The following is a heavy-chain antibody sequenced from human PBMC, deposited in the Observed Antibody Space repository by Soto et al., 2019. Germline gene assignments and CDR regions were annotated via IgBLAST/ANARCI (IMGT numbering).Heavy chain of an antibody. CDR2: FYNSGST. J-gene: IGHJ5*02. CDR1: GGSISSNY. D-gene: IGHD6-13*01. CDR3: TRGSSWYDVDWFDP. Sequence: PSETLSLTCTVSGGSISSNYWSWIRQPPGKGLEWIGYFYNSGSTNYNPSLKNQVTISVDTSKNQFSLKLTSVTAADTAVYYCTRGSSWYDVDWFDPWGPGTLVTVSS. V-gene: IGHV4-59*01.